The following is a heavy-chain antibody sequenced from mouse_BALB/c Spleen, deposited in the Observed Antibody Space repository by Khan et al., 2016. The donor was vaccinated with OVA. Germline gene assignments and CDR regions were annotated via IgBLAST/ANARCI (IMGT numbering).Heavy chain of an antibody. CDR2: IFPGTGTT. D-gene: IGHD2-1*01. J-gene: IGHJ3*01. Sequence: QVQLQQSGAELVKPGASVKLSCKTSGYTFTSYWIQWVKQRPGQGLGWIGQIFPGTGTTYYNENFKGKATLTVDTSANTAYMQFSSRTSEDSAVYFCARGYFGNYEFVYWGQGTLVTVSP. CDR1: GYTFTSYW. CDR3: ARGYFGNYEFVY. V-gene: IGHV1S132*01.